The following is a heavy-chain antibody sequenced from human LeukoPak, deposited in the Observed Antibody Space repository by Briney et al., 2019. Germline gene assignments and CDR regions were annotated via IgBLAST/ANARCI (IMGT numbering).Heavy chain of an antibody. Sequence: ASVKVSCKASGYXFIDYSTHWVRQAPGQGLEWMGVIHPTSGRTNYAQKLQGRVTMIRDTSSTTVYMQLSSLRSEDTAIYYCARDNFGAYYYGMDVWGQGTTVTVSS. CDR1: GYXFIDYS. V-gene: IGHV1-46*01. CDR3: ARDNFGAYYYGMDV. CDR2: IHPTSGRT. D-gene: IGHD4-17*01. J-gene: IGHJ6*02.